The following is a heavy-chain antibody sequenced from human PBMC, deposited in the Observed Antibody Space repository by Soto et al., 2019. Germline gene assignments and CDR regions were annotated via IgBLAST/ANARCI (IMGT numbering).Heavy chain of an antibody. Sequence: QVNLVQSGGGLVQPGRSLRLACEASGFTFRNSGMEWIRQAPGKGLAWVARIWYDGSSQYYPDSVKGRLTISRDKSKNTLHVEMNSVRVDDTAVYYCARDMDSNYDGMNVWGQGTTVIVSS. CDR3: ARDMDSNYDGMNV. V-gene: IGHV3-33*01. CDR2: IWYDGSSQ. D-gene: IGHD4-4*01. J-gene: IGHJ6*02. CDR1: GFTFRNSG.